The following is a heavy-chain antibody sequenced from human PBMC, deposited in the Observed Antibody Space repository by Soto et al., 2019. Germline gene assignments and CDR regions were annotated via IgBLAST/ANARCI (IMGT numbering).Heavy chain of an antibody. D-gene: IGHD3-22*01. Sequence: QITLKESGPTLVKPTQPLTLTCTFSGFLLSTSGVGVGWIRQPPGKALEWLALIHWDDDKRYSPALKSRLTNTKDTSKNQEVLTMTNMDPVDTATYYCAHRPHSSGYYSPSFLDDRGQGTLVTVSS. CDR3: AHRPHSSGYYSPSFLDD. CDR1: GFLLSTSGVG. J-gene: IGHJ4*02. V-gene: IGHV2-5*02. CDR2: IHWDDDK.